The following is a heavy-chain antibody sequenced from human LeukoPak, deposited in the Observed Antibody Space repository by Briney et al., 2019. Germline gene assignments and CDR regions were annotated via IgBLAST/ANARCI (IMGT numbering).Heavy chain of an antibody. CDR1: GFTFSSYG. V-gene: IGHV3-30*18. J-gene: IGHJ4*02. D-gene: IGHD5-18*01. Sequence: GGSLRLSCAASGFTFSSYGMHWVRQAPGKGLEWVAVISYDGSNKYYADSVKGRFTISRDNSKNTLYLQMNSLRAEDTAVYYCAKERGWIQLWPNHFDYWGQGTLVTVSS. CDR2: ISYDGSNK. CDR3: AKERGWIQLWPNHFDY.